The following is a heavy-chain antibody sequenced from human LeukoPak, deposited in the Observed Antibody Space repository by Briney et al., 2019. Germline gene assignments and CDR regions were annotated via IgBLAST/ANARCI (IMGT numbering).Heavy chain of an antibody. CDR3: ARDEGYCSGGSCTGYLDY. Sequence: GGSLRLSCAASGFTFSSYSMNWVRQAPGKGLEWVSYISSSSSTIYYADSVKGRFTISRDNAKNSLYLQMNSLRAEDTAVYYCARDEGYCSGGSCTGYLDYWGQGALVTVSS. D-gene: IGHD2-15*01. CDR2: ISSSSSTI. V-gene: IGHV3-48*01. CDR1: GFTFSSYS. J-gene: IGHJ4*02.